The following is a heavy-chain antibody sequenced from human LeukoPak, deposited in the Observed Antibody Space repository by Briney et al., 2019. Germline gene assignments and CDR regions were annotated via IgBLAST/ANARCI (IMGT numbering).Heavy chain of an antibody. CDR3: ARQTGSGLFILP. Sequence: SETLSLTCAVFGGSFSGYYWSWIRQPPGKGLEWIGEINHSGSTYYNPSLKSRVTISVDTSKNQFSLKLSAVTDADTAVYYCARQTGSGLFILPGGQGTLVTVSS. J-gene: IGHJ4*02. D-gene: IGHD3/OR15-3a*01. V-gene: IGHV4-34*01. CDR1: GGSFSGYY. CDR2: INHSGST.